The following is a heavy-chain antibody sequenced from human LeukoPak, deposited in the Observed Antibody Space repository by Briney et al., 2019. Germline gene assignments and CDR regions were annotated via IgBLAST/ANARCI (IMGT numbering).Heavy chain of an antibody. J-gene: IGHJ6*03. V-gene: IGHV4-38-2*01. CDR1: GYSISSGYY. D-gene: IGHD2-2*01. CDR3: ARGPLYCSSTSCYEYYYYYYMDV. CDR2: IYHSGST. Sequence: PSETLSLTCAVSGYSISSGYYWGWIRQPPGKGLEWIGSIYHSGSTYYNPSLESRVTISVDTSKNQFSLKLSSVTAADTAVCYCARGPLYCSSTSCYEYYYYYYMDVWGKGTTVTVSS.